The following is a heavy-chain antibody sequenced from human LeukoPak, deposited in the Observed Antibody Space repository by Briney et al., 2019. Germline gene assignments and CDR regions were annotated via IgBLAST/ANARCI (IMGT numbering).Heavy chain of an antibody. V-gene: IGHV3-23*01. CDR3: AKDDDYVEYGYYFDF. J-gene: IGHJ4*02. CDR2: IGGRGTIT. Sequence: GGSLRLSCAASGFTFSSYAMSWVRQAPGKGLEWVSAIGGRGTITYYADSVKGRFTISKDNSKNTPYLQMNSLRAEDTAVYYCAKDDDYVEYGYYFDFWGQGTLVTVSS. D-gene: IGHD4-17*01. CDR1: GFTFSSYA.